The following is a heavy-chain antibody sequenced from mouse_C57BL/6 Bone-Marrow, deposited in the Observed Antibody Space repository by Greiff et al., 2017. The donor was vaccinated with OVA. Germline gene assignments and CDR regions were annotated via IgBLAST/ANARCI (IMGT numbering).Heavy chain of an antibody. D-gene: IGHD1-1*01. Sequence: EVKLMESGAGLVKPGGSLKLSCAASGFTFSSYTMSWVRQTPGQRLEWVATISGGGGSTYYPDRVKGRFTIARDNATNTLYLQMSSLKSEDMALYDCADGYTVHYAMDYWGQGTSVTVSS. CDR2: ISGGGGST. CDR3: ADGYTVHYAMDY. J-gene: IGHJ4*01. V-gene: IGHV5-9*01. CDR1: GFTFSSYT.